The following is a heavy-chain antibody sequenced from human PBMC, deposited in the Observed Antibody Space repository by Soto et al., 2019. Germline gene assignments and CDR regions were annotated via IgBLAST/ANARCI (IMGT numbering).Heavy chain of an antibody. D-gene: IGHD3-22*01. CDR2: IYYTGSA. V-gene: IGHV4-31*03. Sequence: PSETLSLTCTVSGGSISSGGYYWSWIRQHPGKGLEWIGFIYYTGSAYYNPSLKSRVTISIDTSRDQFSLKLGSVTAADTAVYFCARDQSYYYDSGGYHVFFDMGGQGKMVTGSS. CDR1: GGSISSGGYY. CDR3: ARDQSYYYDSGGYHVFFDM. J-gene: IGHJ3*02.